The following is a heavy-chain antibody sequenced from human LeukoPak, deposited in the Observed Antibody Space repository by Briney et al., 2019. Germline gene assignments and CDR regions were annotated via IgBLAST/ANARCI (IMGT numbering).Heavy chain of an antibody. CDR1: GFPFGSFE. CDR3: ARGDIVVVPAAIRYIEYYYYGMDV. J-gene: IGHJ6*02. Sequence: PGGSLRLSCAASGFPFGSFEMNWIRQPPGKGLEWIGEINHGGSTNYNPSLKSRVTISVDTSKNQFSLKLSSVTAADTAVYYCARGDIVVVPAAIRYIEYYYYGMDVWGQGTTVTVSS. CDR2: INHGGST. V-gene: IGHV4-34*01. D-gene: IGHD2-2*01.